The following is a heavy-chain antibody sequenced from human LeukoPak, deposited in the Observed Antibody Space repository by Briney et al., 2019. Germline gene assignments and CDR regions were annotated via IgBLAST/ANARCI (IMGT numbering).Heavy chain of an antibody. Sequence: ASVKVSCKASGYTFTSYYMHWVRQAPGQGLEWMGIINPSAAGTSYAQKFQGRVTMTRDTSISTAYMELSRLRSDDTAVYYCARLPRRTDIVVVPAAIPTGDVMDVWGQGTTVTVSS. CDR3: ARLPRRTDIVVVPAAIPTGDVMDV. D-gene: IGHD2-2*02. CDR2: INPSAAGT. J-gene: IGHJ6*02. CDR1: GYTFTSYY. V-gene: IGHV1-46*01.